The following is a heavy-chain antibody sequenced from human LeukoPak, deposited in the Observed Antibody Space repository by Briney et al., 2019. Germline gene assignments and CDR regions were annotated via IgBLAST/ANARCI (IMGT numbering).Heavy chain of an antibody. CDR2: MNPNSGNT. J-gene: IGHJ4*02. CDR3: TRGSSGRRDN. D-gene: IGHD6-19*01. CDR1: GYTFTSCD. V-gene: IGHV1-8*01. Sequence: ASVTVSFTSSGYTFTSCDINWVRRAPGQGLEWMGWMNPNSGNTGYGQSFQGRITMTRDISIGTAYMELSNLTSEDTAIYYCTRGSSGRRDNWGQGTLVTVSA.